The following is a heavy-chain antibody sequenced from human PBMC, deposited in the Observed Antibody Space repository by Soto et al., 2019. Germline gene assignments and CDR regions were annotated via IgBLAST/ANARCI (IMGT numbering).Heavy chain of an antibody. CDR1: GFTFNNYA. CDR3: AKGRVGSGSLTPRVDF. Sequence: EVQLLESGGGLVQPGGSLRLSCAASGFTFNNYAMTWVRQAPGKGLEWVSAISGGGDTTSYADSVKGRFTVSRDGSKNTLYLQMSSLRAEDTALYDCAKGRVGSGSLTPRVDFWGQGTLVTVSS. D-gene: IGHD3-10*01. J-gene: IGHJ4*02. V-gene: IGHV3-23*01. CDR2: ISGGGDTT.